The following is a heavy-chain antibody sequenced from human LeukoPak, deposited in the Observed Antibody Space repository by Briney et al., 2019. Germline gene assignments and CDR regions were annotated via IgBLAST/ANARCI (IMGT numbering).Heavy chain of an antibody. CDR2: IIPIFGTA. D-gene: IGHD3-3*01. CDR3: ARADITIFGVVISLTYDI. Sequence: SVKVSCKASGGTFSSYAISWVRQAPGQGLEWMGGIIPIFGTANYAQKFQGRVTITADESTSTAYMELSSLRSEDTAVYYCARADITIFGVVISLTYDIWGQGTMVTVSS. V-gene: IGHV1-69*13. CDR1: GGTFSSYA. J-gene: IGHJ3*02.